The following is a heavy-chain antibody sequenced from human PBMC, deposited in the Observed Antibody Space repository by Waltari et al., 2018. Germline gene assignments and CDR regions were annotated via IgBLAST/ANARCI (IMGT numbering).Heavy chain of an antibody. CDR2: IYHSGRT. J-gene: IGHJ4*02. D-gene: IGHD3-9*01. V-gene: IGHV4-38-2*01. CDR1: GYSISSGYY. Sequence: QVQLQESGPGLVKPSETLSLTCAVSGYSISSGYYWGWIRQPPGKGLEWIGSIYHSGRTSYNPSLKRLVTISVDTSKNQFALKLSSVTAADTAVYYCASLSGRHDILTGQSDYWGQGTLVTVSS. CDR3: ASLSGRHDILTGQSDY.